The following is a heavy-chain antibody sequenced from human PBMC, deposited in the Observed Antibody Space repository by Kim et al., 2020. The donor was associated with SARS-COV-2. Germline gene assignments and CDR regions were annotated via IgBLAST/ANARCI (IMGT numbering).Heavy chain of an antibody. Sequence: EHVKGRFTISRDNAKNSLYRQMNRLRAEDTAVYYCARLPVDYYYYMDVWGKGTTVTVSS. J-gene: IGHJ6*03. V-gene: IGHV3-11*01. CDR3: ARLPVDYYYYMDV.